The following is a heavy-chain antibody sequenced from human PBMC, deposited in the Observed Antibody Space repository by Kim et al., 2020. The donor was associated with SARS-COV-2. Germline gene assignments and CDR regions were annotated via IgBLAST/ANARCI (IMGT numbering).Heavy chain of an antibody. CDR3: ARSEYGDYGFSFTL. V-gene: IGHV4-59*01. Sequence: SETLSLTCTVSGGSISSYYWSWIRQPPGKGLEWIGYIYYSGSTNYNPSLKSRVTISVDTSKNQFSLKLSSVTAADTAVYYCARSEYGDYGFSFTLWGRGTLVTVSS. CDR1: GGSISSYY. J-gene: IGHJ2*01. D-gene: IGHD4-17*01. CDR2: IYYSGST.